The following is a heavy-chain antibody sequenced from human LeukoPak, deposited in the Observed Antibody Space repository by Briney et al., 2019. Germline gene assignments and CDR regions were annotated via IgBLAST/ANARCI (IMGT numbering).Heavy chain of an antibody. D-gene: IGHD5-18*01. J-gene: IGHJ4*02. CDR3: ARDLYGNTAMAKGFDY. V-gene: IGHV3-21*01. Sequence: PGGSLRLSCAASGFTFSSYSMNWVRQAPGKGLEWVSSICSSSSYIYYADSVKGRFTISRDNAKNSLYLQMNSLRAEDTAVYYCARDLYGNTAMAKGFDYWGQGTLVTVSS. CDR1: GFTFSSYS. CDR2: ICSSSSYI.